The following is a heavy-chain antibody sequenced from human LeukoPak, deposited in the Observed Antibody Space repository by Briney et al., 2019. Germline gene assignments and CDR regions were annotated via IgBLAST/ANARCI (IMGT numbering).Heavy chain of an antibody. Sequence: SETLSLTCAVYGGSFSGYYWSWIRQPPGKGLEWIGEINHSGSTNYNPSLKSRVTISVDTSKNQFSLKLSSVTAADTAVYYCARAPPITMVRGYLIDYWGQGTLVTVSS. CDR3: ARAPPITMVRGYLIDY. D-gene: IGHD3-10*01. CDR1: GGSFSGYY. CDR2: INHSGST. V-gene: IGHV4-34*01. J-gene: IGHJ4*02.